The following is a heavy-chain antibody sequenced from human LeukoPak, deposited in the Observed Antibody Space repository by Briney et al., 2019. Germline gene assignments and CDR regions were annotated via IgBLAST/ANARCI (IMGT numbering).Heavy chain of an antibody. CDR2: IYYSGST. D-gene: IGHD3-10*01. CDR3: ARLLSGSGSYYFEY. CDR1: GGSISSSSYY. Sequence: SETLSLTCTVSGGSISSSSYYWGWIRQPPGKGLEWIGSIYYSGSTYYNPSPKSRVTISVDTSKNQFSLKLSSVTAADTAVYYCARLLSGSGSYYFEYWGQGTLVTVSS. J-gene: IGHJ4*02. V-gene: IGHV4-39*01.